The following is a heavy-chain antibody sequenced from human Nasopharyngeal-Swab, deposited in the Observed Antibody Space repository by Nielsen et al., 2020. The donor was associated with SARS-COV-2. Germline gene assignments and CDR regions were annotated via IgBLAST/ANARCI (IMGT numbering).Heavy chain of an antibody. CDR3: ARGRYYGSGSYYNWFDP. Sequence: ASLKVSCKASGYTFTSYAMNWVRQAPGQGLEWMGWINTNTGNPTYAQGFTGRFVFSLDTSVSTAYLQIRSLKAEDTAVYYCARGRYYGSGSYYNWFDPWGQGTLVTVSS. CDR2: INTNTGNP. V-gene: IGHV7-4-1*02. J-gene: IGHJ5*02. D-gene: IGHD3-10*01. CDR1: GYTFTSYA.